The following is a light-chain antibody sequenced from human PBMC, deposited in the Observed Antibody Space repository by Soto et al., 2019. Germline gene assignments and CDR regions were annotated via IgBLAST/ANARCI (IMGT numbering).Light chain of an antibody. V-gene: IGKV1-5*03. CDR2: RAS. CDR3: QQYDTPAPT. Sequence: DTQMTQSPSTLSASVGDRVTITCRASQSINSWLAWFQQKPGKAPKLLIPRASNLESRVPSRFSGSAPGTEFTLTISSLQPDDFATYYCQQYDTPAPTFGQGTKVEIK. CDR1: QSINSW. J-gene: IGKJ1*01.